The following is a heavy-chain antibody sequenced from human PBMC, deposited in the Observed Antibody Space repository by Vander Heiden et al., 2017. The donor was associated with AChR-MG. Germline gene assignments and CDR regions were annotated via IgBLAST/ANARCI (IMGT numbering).Heavy chain of an antibody. CDR2: IWYDGSEK. V-gene: IGHV3-33*01. CDR1: GFIFSGYG. CDR3: ARGEQFDC. Sequence: QVQAGGSGGGVGQPGEAPRLSWWASGFIFSGYGMHWVRQAPGKGLEWVAVIWYDGSEKYYADSVKGRFTISRDNSKNTLYLQMNSLTAEDTGVYYCARGEQFDCWGQGTLVTVSS. J-gene: IGHJ4*02. D-gene: IGHD1-26*01.